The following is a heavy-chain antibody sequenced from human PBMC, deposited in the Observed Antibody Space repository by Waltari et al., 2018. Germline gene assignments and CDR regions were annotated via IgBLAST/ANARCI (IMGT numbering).Heavy chain of an antibody. Sequence: QVQLQESGPGLVKPSATLSLTCTVSGGSISSYYWSWIRQPPGKGLEWIGYIYYSGSTNYNPSLKIRVTISVDTSKNPFSLKLSSVTAADTAVYYCARDSIAAAYYGMDVWGQGTTVTVSS. D-gene: IGHD6-13*01. V-gene: IGHV4-59*01. J-gene: IGHJ6*02. CDR2: IYYSGST. CDR1: GGSISSYY. CDR3: ARDSIAAAYYGMDV.